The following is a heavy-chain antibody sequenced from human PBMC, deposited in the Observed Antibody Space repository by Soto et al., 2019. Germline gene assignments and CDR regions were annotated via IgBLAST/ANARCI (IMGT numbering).Heavy chain of an antibody. CDR3: ATNRINRPDWFDS. CDR2: IYYSGSA. CDR1: GNSINNDGYY. Sequence: SETRSLTCSVAGNSINNDGYYLTWIHDHPGKFLEWIGYIYYSGSAYYNPSLKSRVTIXXXXSXNXFXLXXTSVTXADTAVYYCATNRINRPDWFDSWGQGALVTVS. V-gene: IGHV4-31*03. J-gene: IGHJ5*01.